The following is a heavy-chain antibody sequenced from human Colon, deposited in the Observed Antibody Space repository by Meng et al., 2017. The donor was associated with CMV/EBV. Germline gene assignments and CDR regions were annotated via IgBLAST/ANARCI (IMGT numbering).Heavy chain of an antibody. CDR1: GFTFRTAW. D-gene: IGHD4-11*01. J-gene: IGHJ4*02. V-gene: IGHV3-15*06. Sequence: GDSLKISCEGSGFTFRTAWMNWVRQAPGKGLEWVGRIKTKDEGDTTTYAEPVKGRFIMSRDDSQNTLYLQMNSLTSEDTGVYYCLTRPRDSDFHFWGQGTLVTVSS. CDR3: LTRPRDSDFHF. CDR2: IKTKDEGDTT.